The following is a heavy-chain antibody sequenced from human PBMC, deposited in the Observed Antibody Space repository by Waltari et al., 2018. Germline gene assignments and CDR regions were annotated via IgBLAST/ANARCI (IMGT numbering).Heavy chain of an antibody. J-gene: IGHJ4*02. Sequence: QVQLVQSGAEVKKPGASVKVSCKASGYTFTSYYMHWVRQAPGQGLEWMGIINPSGGSTSYAQKFQGRVTMTGDTSTSTVYMELSSLRSEDTAVYYCARGFCRREGDCYRTPADYWGQGTLVTVSS. V-gene: IGHV1-46*01. CDR3: ARGFCRREGDCYRTPADY. D-gene: IGHD2-21*01. CDR2: INPSGGST. CDR1: GYTFTSYY.